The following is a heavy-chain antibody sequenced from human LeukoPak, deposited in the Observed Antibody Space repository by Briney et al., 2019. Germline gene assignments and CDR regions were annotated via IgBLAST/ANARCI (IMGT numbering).Heavy chain of an antibody. V-gene: IGHV4-34*01. J-gene: IGHJ4*02. CDR3: ARIDTAMVYPSDY. D-gene: IGHD5-18*01. Sequence: SETLSLTCAVYGGSFSGYYWSWIRQPPGKGLEWIGEINHSGSTSYNPSLKSRVTISVDTSKNQFSLKLSSVTAADTAVYYCARIDTAMVYPSDYWGQGTLVTVSS. CDR1: GGSFSGYY. CDR2: INHSGST.